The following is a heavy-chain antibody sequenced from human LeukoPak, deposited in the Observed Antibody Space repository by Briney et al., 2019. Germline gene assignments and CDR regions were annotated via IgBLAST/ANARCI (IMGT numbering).Heavy chain of an antibody. V-gene: IGHV3-23*01. Sequence: PGESLRLSCAASGFTFSSYAMSWVRQAPGKGLEWVSGISVSCASTSNADSVKGRFTIFRDNPRNKLYLQMNTLSAEETALYYCAIMHPYYDGNGYWVQWGQGTLVTVSS. CDR1: GFTFSSYA. CDR3: AIMHPYYDGNGYWVQ. J-gene: IGHJ4*02. CDR2: ISVSCAST. D-gene: IGHD3-22*01.